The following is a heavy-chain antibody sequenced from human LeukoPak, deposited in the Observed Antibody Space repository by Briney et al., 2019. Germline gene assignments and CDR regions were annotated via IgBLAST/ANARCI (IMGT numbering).Heavy chain of an antibody. CDR1: GFTLSSYA. V-gene: IGHV3-23*01. D-gene: IGHD6-19*01. J-gene: IGHJ4*02. CDR3: AKDQRAYSSGWYELGWFDY. CDR2: ISGSGGST. Sequence: GGSLRLSCAASGFTLSSYAMSWVRQAPGKGLEWVSAISGSGGSTYYADSVKGRFTISRDNSKNTLYLQMNSLRAEDTAVYYCAKDQRAYSSGWYELGWFDYWGQGTLVTVSS.